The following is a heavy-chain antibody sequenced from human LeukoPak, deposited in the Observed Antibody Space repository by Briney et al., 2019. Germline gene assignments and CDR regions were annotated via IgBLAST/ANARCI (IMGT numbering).Heavy chain of an antibody. CDR3: ARDSAGNDY. V-gene: IGHV3-7*01. CDR1: GFSFSTYW. CDR2: IKQDGSEK. D-gene: IGHD6-13*01. Sequence: GGSLRLSCAASGFSFSTYWMSWVRQAPGRGLEWVANIKQDGSEKYCVDSVKGRFTISRDNAKNPLYLQMNSLRAEDTAMYYCARDSAGNDYWGQGTLVTVSS. J-gene: IGHJ4*02.